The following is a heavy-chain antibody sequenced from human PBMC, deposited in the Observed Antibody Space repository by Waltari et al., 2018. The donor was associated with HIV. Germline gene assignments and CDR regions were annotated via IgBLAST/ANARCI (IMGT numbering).Heavy chain of an antibody. V-gene: IGHV3-53*01. CDR1: GFTVSSNY. D-gene: IGHD3-10*01. CDR2: IYSVGST. Sequence: EVQLMESGGGLIQPGGSLRLSCAASGFTVSSNYMSWVRQDPGKGLEWCSVIYSVGSTYYAESVKGRFTISRDNSKNTLYLQMNSLRAEDTAVYYCARGFLRFGEGYFDSWGQGTLVTVSS. J-gene: IGHJ4*02. CDR3: ARGFLRFGEGYFDS.